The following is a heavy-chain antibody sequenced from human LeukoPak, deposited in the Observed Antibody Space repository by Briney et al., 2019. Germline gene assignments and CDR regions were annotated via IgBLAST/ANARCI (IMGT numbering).Heavy chain of an antibody. Sequence: GGSLRLSCAASGFTFSSYEMNWVRQAPRKGLEWVSYISSSGSTIYYADSVKGRFTISRDNAKNSLYLQMNSLRAEDTAVYYCARVSSGYYTRPLEHWGQGTLVTVSS. CDR3: ARVSSGYYTRPLEH. J-gene: IGHJ1*01. CDR1: GFTFSSYE. D-gene: IGHD3-3*01. CDR2: ISSSGSTI. V-gene: IGHV3-48*03.